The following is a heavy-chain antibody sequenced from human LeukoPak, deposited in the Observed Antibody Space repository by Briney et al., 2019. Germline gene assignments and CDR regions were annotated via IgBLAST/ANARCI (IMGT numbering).Heavy chain of an antibody. D-gene: IGHD2-8*01. J-gene: IGHJ3*02. CDR3: ARDGVEPDAFDI. Sequence: GGSLRLSCAASGFSFSSYWMTWVRQAPGKGLEWVAVISYDGSNKYYADSVKGRFTISRDNSKNTLYLQMNSLRAEDTAVYYCARDGVEPDAFDIWGQGTMVTVSS. CDR2: ISYDGSNK. V-gene: IGHV3-30*03. CDR1: GFSFSSYW.